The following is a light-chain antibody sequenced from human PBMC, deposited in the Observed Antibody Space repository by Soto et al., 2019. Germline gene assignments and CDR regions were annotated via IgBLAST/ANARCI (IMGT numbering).Light chain of an antibody. Sequence: DLQVTHSPYTLSASVGYRVIITCRASQSINRRLAWYQQKPGKAPRLLIYDVSTLESGVPSRFGGSGSGTEFNLTISSLQPDDFATYYCQHYNSYSEAFGKGNKGDIK. V-gene: IGKV1-5*01. CDR2: DVS. CDR1: QSINRR. CDR3: QHYNSYSEA. J-gene: IGKJ1*01.